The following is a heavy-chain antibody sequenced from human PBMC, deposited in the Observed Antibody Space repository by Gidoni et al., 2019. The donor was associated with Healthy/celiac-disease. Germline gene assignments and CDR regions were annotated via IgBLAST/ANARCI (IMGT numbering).Heavy chain of an antibody. CDR1: GFTLGDYA. Sequence: EVQLVESGGGLVQPGRSLRLSCTASGFTLGDYARSWFRQAPGEGLAWVGCIRSQAYASTTQCAASVKVSFTISRDDSKSIAYLQMNSLKPEDTAVYYCTRDPQVLMVYAPPPFDYWGQGTLVPVSS. CDR3: TRDPQVLMVYAPPPFDY. J-gene: IGHJ4*02. CDR2: IRSQAYASTT. V-gene: IGHV3-49*03. D-gene: IGHD2-8*01.